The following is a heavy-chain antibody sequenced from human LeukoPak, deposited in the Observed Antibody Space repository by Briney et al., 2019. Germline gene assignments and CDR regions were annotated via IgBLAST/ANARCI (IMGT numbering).Heavy chain of an antibody. V-gene: IGHV1-69*05. J-gene: IGHJ4*02. D-gene: IGHD6-13*01. CDR2: IIPIFGTA. CDR1: GGTFSSYA. CDR3: ARDHGIAAAGMN. Sequence: SVKVSCKASGGTFSSYAISWVRQAPGQGLEWMGGIIPIFGTANYAQKFQGRVTMTTDTSTSTAYMELRSLRSDDTAVYYCARDHGIAAAGMNWGQGTLVTVSS.